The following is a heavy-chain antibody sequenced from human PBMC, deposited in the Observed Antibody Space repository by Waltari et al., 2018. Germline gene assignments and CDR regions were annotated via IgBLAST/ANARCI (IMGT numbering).Heavy chain of an antibody. CDR1: GYTFMDYF. V-gene: IGHV1-69-2*01. CDR2: IEPEDGET. D-gene: IGHD3-10*01. CDR3: APLPGGSGQTFDY. J-gene: IGHJ4*02. Sequence: EVELVQSGAEVKKPGATVTISCKASGYTFMDYFMHWVQQAPGKGLEWMGRIEPEDGETVYAEKFQGRVTITADTSTDTAYMELSSLTSGDTAVYYCAPLPGGSGQTFDYWGQGTLVTVSS.